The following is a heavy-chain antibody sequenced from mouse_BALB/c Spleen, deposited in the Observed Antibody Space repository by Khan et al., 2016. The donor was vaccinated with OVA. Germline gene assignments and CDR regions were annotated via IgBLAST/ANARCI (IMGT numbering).Heavy chain of an antibody. D-gene: IGHD1-1*02. Sequence: QVQLQQSGPGLVQPSQSLSITCTVSGFSLTSYAIHWVRQSPGKGLEWLGVIWSGGRTEYNSAFISRLSISKDNSKSHVFFKMNSLQLNATAIYYCASSATLCGMCYWGQANSVTV. V-gene: IGHV2-2*02. CDR1: GFSLTSYA. J-gene: IGHJ4*01. CDR3: ASSATLCGMCY. CDR2: IWSGGRT.